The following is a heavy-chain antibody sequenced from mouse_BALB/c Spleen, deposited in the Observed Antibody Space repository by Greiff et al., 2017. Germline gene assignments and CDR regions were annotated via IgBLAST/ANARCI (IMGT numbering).Heavy chain of an antibody. Sequence: EVKLVESGGGLVQPGGSRKLSCAASGFTFSSFGMHWVRQAPEKGLEWVAYISSGSSTIYYADTVKGRFTISRDNPKNTLFLQMTSLRSEDTAMYYCARSGFAYWGQGTLVTVSA. CDR2: ISSGSSTI. CDR1: GFTFSSFG. J-gene: IGHJ3*01. V-gene: IGHV5-17*02. CDR3: ARSGFAY.